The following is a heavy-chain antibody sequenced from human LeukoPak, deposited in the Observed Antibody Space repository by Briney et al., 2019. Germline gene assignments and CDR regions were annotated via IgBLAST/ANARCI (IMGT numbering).Heavy chain of an antibody. D-gene: IGHD2-2*01. CDR2: INHSGST. Sequence: SETLSLTCAVSGGCFSGYYWSWSRQPPGKGLEWIGEINHSGSTNYNPSLKSRVTISVDTSKNQFSLKLSSVTAADTAVYYCARGSVNYCSSTSCSGAFDIWGQGTMVTVSS. CDR1: GGCFSGYY. J-gene: IGHJ3*02. CDR3: ARGSVNYCSSTSCSGAFDI. V-gene: IGHV4-34*01.